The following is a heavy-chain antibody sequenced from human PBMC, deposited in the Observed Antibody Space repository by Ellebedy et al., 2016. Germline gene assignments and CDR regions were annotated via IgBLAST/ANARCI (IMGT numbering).Heavy chain of an antibody. V-gene: IGHV7-4-1*01. Sequence: ASVKVSXXASGYTFTSYAMNWVRQAPGQGLEWMGWINTNTGNPTYAQGFTGRFVFSLDTSVSTAYLQICSLKAEDTAVYYCARDLDMSNAAAALYYYYGMDVWGQGTTVTVSS. D-gene: IGHD6-13*01. CDR3: ARDLDMSNAAAALYYYYGMDV. J-gene: IGHJ6*02. CDR1: GYTFTSYA. CDR2: INTNTGNP.